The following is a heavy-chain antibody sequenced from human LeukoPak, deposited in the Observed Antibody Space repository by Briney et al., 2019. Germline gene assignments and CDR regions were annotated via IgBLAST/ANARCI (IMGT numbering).Heavy chain of an antibody. CDR1: GFTFSSYG. V-gene: IGHV3-33*01. D-gene: IGHD6-13*01. J-gene: IGHJ4*02. CDR2: IWYDGSNK. CDR3: ARMGIAAVGAYYFDY. Sequence: PGRSLRLSCAASGFTFSSYGMHWVRQAPGKGLEWVAVIWYDGSNKYYADSVKGRFTISRDNSKNTLYLQMNSLRAEDTAVYYCARMGIAAVGAYYFDYWGQGTLVAVSS.